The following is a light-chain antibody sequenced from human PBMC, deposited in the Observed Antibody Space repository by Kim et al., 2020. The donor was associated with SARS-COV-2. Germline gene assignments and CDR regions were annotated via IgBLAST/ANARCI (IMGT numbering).Light chain of an antibody. CDR1: SLRSYY. CDR2: GKN. V-gene: IGLV3-19*01. J-gene: IGLJ2*01. Sequence: SSELTQDPAVSVAFGQTVRITCQGDSLRSYYATWYQQKPGQAPILVIYGKNNRPSGIPDRFSGSSPGNTASLTITGTQAGDEADYYCNSRDSNDNVVFGG. CDR3: NSRDSNDNVV.